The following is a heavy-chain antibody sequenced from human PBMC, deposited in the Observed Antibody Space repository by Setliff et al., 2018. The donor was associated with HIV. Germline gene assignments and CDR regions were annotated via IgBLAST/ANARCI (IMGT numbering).Heavy chain of an antibody. J-gene: IGHJ6*03. V-gene: IGHV3-7*01. CDR3: ARARLRNYYYYMDV. Sequence: GSLRLSCAASGLTFSTYWMTWVRQAPGKGLEWVANIKQDGSEKYYVDSVKGRFTLSRDNAEYSLHLQMNSLRAEDTAVYYCARARLRNYYYYMDVWAKGTTVTVSS. D-gene: IGHD5-12*01. CDR2: IKQDGSEK. CDR1: GLTFSTYW.